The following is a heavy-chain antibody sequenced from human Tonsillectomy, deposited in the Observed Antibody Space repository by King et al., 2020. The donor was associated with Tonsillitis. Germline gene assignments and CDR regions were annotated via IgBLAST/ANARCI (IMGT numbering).Heavy chain of an antibody. J-gene: IGHJ4*02. Sequence: VQLVQSGGGLVQPGRSLRLSCAASGFTFDDYAMHWVRQAPGKGLEWVSGISWNSGSIGYADSVKGRFTISRDNAKNSLYLQMNSLRAEDTALYYCAKDRLEGSMKAFYYFDYWGQGTLVTVSS. CDR1: GFTFDDYA. CDR2: ISWNSGSI. CDR3: AKDRLEGSMKAFYYFDY. V-gene: IGHV3-9*01. D-gene: IGHD4-11*01.